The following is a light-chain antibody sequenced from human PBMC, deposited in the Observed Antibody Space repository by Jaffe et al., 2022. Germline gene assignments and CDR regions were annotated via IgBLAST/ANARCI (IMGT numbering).Light chain of an antibody. J-gene: IGLJ3*02. CDR2: DNN. CDR3: ATWDDSLSGYWV. CDR1: SSNIGSNF. Sequence: QSVLTQPPSASETPGQRVTISCSGSSSNIGSNFVYWYQQLPGTAPKLLIYDNNQRPSGVPDRFSGSKSGTSASLAISGLRSDDEADYYCATWDDSLSGYWVFGGGTKLTVL. V-gene: IGLV1-47*01.